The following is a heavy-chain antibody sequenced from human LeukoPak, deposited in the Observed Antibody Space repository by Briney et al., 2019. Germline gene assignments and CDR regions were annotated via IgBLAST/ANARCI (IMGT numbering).Heavy chain of an antibody. CDR3: AKDDYYDSSGDPNWFDP. J-gene: IGHJ5*02. D-gene: IGHD3-22*01. CDR2: ISYDGSDK. Sequence: GGSLRLSCAASGFTFSSYGMHWVRQAPGKGLEWVAGISYDGSDKYYADSVKGRFTISRDKSKNTLYLQMNSLRAEDTAVYFCAKDDYYDSSGDPNWFDPWGQGTLVTVSS. CDR1: GFTFSSYG. V-gene: IGHV3-30*18.